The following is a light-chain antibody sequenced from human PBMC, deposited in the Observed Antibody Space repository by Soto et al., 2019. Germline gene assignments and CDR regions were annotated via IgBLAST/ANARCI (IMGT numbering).Light chain of an antibody. V-gene: IGKV3-15*01. CDR3: QPYNNWPLT. CDR2: AAS. Sequence: EIVLTQSPGTLSLSPGERATLSCRASQSVSNNYLAWYQQKPGQAPRLLIYAASARATGIPARFSGSRSGAEFTLTINSLQSEDFAVYYCQPYNNWPLTFGGGTKVDIK. J-gene: IGKJ4*01. CDR1: QSVSNN.